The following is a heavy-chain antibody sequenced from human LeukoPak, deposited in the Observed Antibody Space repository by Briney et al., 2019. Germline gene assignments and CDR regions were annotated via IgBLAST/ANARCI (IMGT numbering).Heavy chain of an antibody. CDR2: ISSRSSYI. Sequence: GRSLRLSCAASGFTFSSYSMNWVSQAPGKGLEWVSSISSRSSYIFYTDSVKGRFTLSRDNAKNSLYLQMNSLKAEDTAVYYCAGDRDILTGYYITDAFDIWGQGTMVTVSS. J-gene: IGHJ3*02. D-gene: IGHD3-9*01. V-gene: IGHV3-21*01. CDR3: AGDRDILTGYYITDAFDI. CDR1: GFTFSSYS.